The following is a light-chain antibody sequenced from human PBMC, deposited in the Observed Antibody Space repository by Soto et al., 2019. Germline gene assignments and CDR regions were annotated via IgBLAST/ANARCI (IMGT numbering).Light chain of an antibody. J-gene: IGLJ2*01. V-gene: IGLV1-40*01. CDR3: QSYDRSLSAWL. CDR2: ANT. Sequence: QSALTQPPSVSGAPGQRVTISCTGSSSNVGAGFDVHWYQQLPGTAPKLLIYANTNRPSGVPDRFSGSKSDTSASLAIIGLQAEDEADYYCQSYDRSLSAWLFGGGTKL. CDR1: SSNVGAGFD.